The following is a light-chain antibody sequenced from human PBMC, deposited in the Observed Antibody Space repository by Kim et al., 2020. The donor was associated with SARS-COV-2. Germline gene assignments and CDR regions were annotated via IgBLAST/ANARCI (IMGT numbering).Light chain of an antibody. J-gene: IGKJ4*01. CDR2: AAS. CDR3: QQYYSYPLT. CDR1: QGISSY. Sequence: AIRMTQSPSSISASTGDRVTITCRASQGISSYLAWYQQKPGKAPKLLIYAASTLQSGVPSRFNGSGSGTDFTLTISCLQSEDFATYYCQQYYSYPLTFGGGTKVDIK. V-gene: IGKV1-8*01.